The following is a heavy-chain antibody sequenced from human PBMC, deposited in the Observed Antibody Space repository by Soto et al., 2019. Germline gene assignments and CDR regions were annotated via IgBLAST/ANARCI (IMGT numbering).Heavy chain of an antibody. Sequence: GGALRLFCVASGFTFRDYGMHWVRQAPGKGLEWVAGIPHHGLKEHYADSVKGRFTISRDNSKKTVYLQLNSLRGDDTAVYYCAKDWVGGSNKYYFEYWGQGTLVTVSS. J-gene: IGHJ4*02. CDR2: IPHHGLKE. D-gene: IGHD1-26*01. CDR1: GFTFRDYG. V-gene: IGHV3-30*18. CDR3: AKDWVGGSNKYYFEY.